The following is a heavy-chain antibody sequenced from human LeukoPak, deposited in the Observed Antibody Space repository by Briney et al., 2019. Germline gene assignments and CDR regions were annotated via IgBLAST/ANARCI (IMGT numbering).Heavy chain of an antibody. CDR3: ARLSSSWPNYYYYYRDV. CDR2: IYYSGST. CDR1: GGSISSYY. D-gene: IGHD6-13*01. V-gene: IGHV4-59*01. Sequence: PSETLSLTCTVSGGSISSYYWSWIRQPPGKGLEWIGYIYYSGSTNYNPSLKSRVTISVDTSKNQFSLKLSSVTAADTAVYYCARLSSSWPNYYYYYRDVWGKGTTVTVSS. J-gene: IGHJ6*03.